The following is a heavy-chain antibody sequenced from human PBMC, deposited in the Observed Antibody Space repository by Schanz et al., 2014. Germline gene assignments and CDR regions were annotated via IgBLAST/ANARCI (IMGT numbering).Heavy chain of an antibody. CDR3: AKYGGGYSYGFVEY. D-gene: IGHD5-18*01. CDR1: GFTFSDYY. CDR2: ISDSGDST. J-gene: IGHJ4*02. V-gene: IGHV3-11*05. Sequence: QVQLVDSGGGLVKPGGSLRLSCAASGFTFSDYYMTWIRQAPGKGLEWVSDISDSGDSTHYADSVKGRFTISRDNAKNSLYLQMKSLRAEDTAVYYCAKYGGGYSYGFVEYWGQGILVTVSS.